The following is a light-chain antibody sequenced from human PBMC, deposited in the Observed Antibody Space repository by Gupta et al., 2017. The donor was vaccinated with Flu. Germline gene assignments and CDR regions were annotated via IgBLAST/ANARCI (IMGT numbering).Light chain of an antibody. Sequence: GRLSLSPGERATLSCRASQSVSSSYLAWYQQKPGQAPWLLIYGASRRATGIPDRVSGSGSGTDFTLTISRLEPEDFEVYDGQQYGSSSFTFGPGTKVDIK. CDR3: QQYGSSSFT. CDR1: QSVSSSY. CDR2: GAS. V-gene: IGKV3-20*01. J-gene: IGKJ3*01.